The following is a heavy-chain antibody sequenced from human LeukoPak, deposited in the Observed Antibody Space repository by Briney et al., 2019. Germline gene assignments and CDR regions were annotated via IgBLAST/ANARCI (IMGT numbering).Heavy chain of an antibody. Sequence: PSGTLSLTCAVSGDSISNSYWWTWVRQPPGKGLEWIGEVYHSGSTNYNPSLKSRVTISVDKPNNQFSLRLSSVTAADTAVYYCARETTVTRFDYWGQGTLITVSS. V-gene: IGHV4-4*02. CDR2: VYHSGST. D-gene: IGHD4-17*01. CDR1: GDSISNSYW. J-gene: IGHJ4*02. CDR3: ARETTVTRFDY.